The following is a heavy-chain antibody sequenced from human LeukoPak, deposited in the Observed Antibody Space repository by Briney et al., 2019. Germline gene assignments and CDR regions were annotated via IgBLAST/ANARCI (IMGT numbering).Heavy chain of an antibody. CDR1: GGSISSSNW. J-gene: IGHJ5*02. CDR3: ARVNVGWELLRHWFDP. Sequence: KPSETLSLTCAVSGGSISSSNWWSWVRQPPGKGLEWIGEINHSGSTNYNPSLKSRVTISVDTSKNQFSLKLSSVTAADTAVYYCARVNVGWELLRHWFDPWGQGTLVTVSS. D-gene: IGHD1-26*01. V-gene: IGHV4-4*02. CDR2: INHSGST.